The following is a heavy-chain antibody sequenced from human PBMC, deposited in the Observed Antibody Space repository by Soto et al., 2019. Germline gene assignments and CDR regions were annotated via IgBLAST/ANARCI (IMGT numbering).Heavy chain of an antibody. Sequence: GASVKVSCKASGYTFTGYYLHWLRQAPGQRLEWMGWINAGNGNTKYSQKFQGRVTITRDTSASTAYMELSSLRSEDTAVYYCARVNGGRDDAFDIWGQGTMVTVSS. V-gene: IGHV1-3*01. CDR2: INAGNGNT. D-gene: IGHD1-1*01. CDR1: GYTFTGYY. J-gene: IGHJ3*02. CDR3: ARVNGGRDDAFDI.